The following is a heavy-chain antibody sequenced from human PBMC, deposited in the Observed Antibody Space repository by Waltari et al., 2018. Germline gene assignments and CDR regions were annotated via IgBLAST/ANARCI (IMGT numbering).Heavy chain of an antibody. CDR1: GYTFTSYA. Sequence: QVQLVQSGAEVTKPGASVKVSCKASGYTFTSYAMHWLRQAPGPRLEWMGWINAGNGNTKYSQKFQGRVTITRDTSASTAYMELSSLRSEDTAVYYCASGGITIFGVVTIDYWGQGTLVTVSS. J-gene: IGHJ4*02. D-gene: IGHD3-3*01. CDR3: ASGGITIFGVVTIDY. V-gene: IGHV1-3*01. CDR2: INAGNGNT.